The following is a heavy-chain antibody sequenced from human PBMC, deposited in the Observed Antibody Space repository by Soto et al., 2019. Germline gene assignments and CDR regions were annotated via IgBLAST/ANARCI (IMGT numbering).Heavy chain of an antibody. V-gene: IGHV4-59*01. Sequence: ETLSLTCTVSGGSISSYYWSWIRQPPGKGLEWIGYIYYSGSTNYNPSLKSRVTISVDTSKNQFSLKLSSVTAADTAVYYCARDRYYYDSSGYYNNGMDVWGQGTTVTVSS. CDR2: IYYSGST. CDR3: ARDRYYYDSSGYYNNGMDV. J-gene: IGHJ6*02. CDR1: GGSISSYY. D-gene: IGHD3-22*01.